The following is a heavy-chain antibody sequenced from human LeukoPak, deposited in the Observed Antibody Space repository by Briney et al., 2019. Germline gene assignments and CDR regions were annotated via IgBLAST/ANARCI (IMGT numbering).Heavy chain of an antibody. Sequence: ASVKVSCKASGYVFTGYYMHWVRQAPGQGVEWMGIINPSGGSTSYAQKYQGRVTMARDMSTSTVYMELSSLRSEDTAVYYGAREKGLRLGELSLHMNAFDIWGQGTMVTVSS. CDR3: AREKGLRLGELSLHMNAFDI. J-gene: IGHJ3*02. CDR1: GYVFTGYY. CDR2: INPSGGST. V-gene: IGHV1-46*01. D-gene: IGHD3-16*02.